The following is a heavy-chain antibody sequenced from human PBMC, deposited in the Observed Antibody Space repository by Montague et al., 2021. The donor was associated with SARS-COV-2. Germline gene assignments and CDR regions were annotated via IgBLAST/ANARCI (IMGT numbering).Heavy chain of an antibody. D-gene: IGHD3-10*01. Sequence: SETLSLTCGVYGGSFNNYYFAWIRQPPGRGLEWIGESSQTGNTNYNPSLKSRVTISLDASRNHVTLKLTSVTAAGTAVYCCARGREDLGSGTDYGFRRWFAPWGQGTQVTVSS. CDR1: GGSFNNYY. CDR3: ARGREDLGSGTDYGFRRWFAP. CDR2: SSQTGNT. V-gene: IGHV4-34*01. J-gene: IGHJ5*02.